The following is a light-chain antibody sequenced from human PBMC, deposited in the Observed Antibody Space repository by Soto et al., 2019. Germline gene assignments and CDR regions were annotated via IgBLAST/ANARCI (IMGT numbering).Light chain of an antibody. CDR1: SSNIGSNT. Sequence: QSVLTQPPSGSGTPGQRVTISCSGSSSNIGSNTVNWYQQLPGTAPKLLIYSNNQRPSGVPDRFSGSKSGTSASLAISGLQSEDEADYYCAAWDDSLNGYVVGTGTKV. J-gene: IGLJ1*01. CDR2: SNN. CDR3: AAWDDSLNGYV. V-gene: IGLV1-44*01.